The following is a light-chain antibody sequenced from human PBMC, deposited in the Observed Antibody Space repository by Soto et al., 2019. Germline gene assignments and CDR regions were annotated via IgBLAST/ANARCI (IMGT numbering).Light chain of an antibody. CDR1: QTITSY. Sequence: DIQMTQSPSSLSASVGDRITITCRASQTITSYLNWYQQKPGKAPKLLIYAASSLQSGVPSRFSGSGSGTDFTLTISSLLPEDSAAYYCQQSYSTPWTFGQGTTVEIK. CDR2: AAS. CDR3: QQSYSTPWT. J-gene: IGKJ1*01. V-gene: IGKV1-39*01.